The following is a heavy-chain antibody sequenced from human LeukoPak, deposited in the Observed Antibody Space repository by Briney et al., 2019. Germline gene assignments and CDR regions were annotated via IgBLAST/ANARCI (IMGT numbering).Heavy chain of an antibody. J-gene: IGHJ4*02. D-gene: IGHD4-23*01. CDR1: GGSISSYY. CDR2: IYYSGST. V-gene: IGHV4-59*01. Sequence: SETLSLTCTVSGGSISSYYWSWIRQPPGKGLEWIGYIYYSGSTNYNPSLKSRVTISVDTSKNQFSLKLSSVTAADTAVYYCAGYGGNHPWADYWGQGTPVTVSS. CDR3: AGYGGNHPWADY.